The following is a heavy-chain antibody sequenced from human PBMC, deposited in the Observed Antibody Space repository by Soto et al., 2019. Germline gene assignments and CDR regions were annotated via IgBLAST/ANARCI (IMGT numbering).Heavy chain of an antibody. V-gene: IGHV1-46*03. CDR1: GYTFTSYY. CDR2: INPSGGST. Sequence: QVQLVQSGAEVKKPGASVKVSCKASGYTFTSYYMHWVRQAPGQGLEWMGIINPSGGSTSYAKKFQGRVTMTRDTSTSTVYMELSSLRSEDTAVYYCARDPTYYDILTGYNPLDYWGQGTLVTVSS. J-gene: IGHJ4*02. D-gene: IGHD3-9*01. CDR3: ARDPTYYDILTGYNPLDY.